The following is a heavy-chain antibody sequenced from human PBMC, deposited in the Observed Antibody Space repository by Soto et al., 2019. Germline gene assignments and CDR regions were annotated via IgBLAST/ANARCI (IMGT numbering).Heavy chain of an antibody. D-gene: IGHD6-13*01. CDR3: ARGPQLIAAAGTRALFDR. CDR1: GYTFTGYY. CDR2: INPNSGGT. Sequence: GASVKVSCKASGYTFTGYYMHWVRQAPGQGLEWMGWINPNSGGTNYAQKVQGWVTMTRDTSISTAYLELSRLRSDDTAVYYCARGPQLIAAAGTRALFDRWRQRHLVTVSS. J-gene: IGHJ5*02. V-gene: IGHV1-2*04.